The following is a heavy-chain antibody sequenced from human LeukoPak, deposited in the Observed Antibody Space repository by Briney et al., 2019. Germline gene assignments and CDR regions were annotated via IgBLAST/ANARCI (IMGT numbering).Heavy chain of an antibody. CDR3: ARSHRGYSSGWYLYDYYYYGMDV. CDR2: INHSGST. CDR1: GGSFSGYY. Sequence: SETLSLTCAVYGGSFSGYYWSWIRQPPGKGLEWIGEINHSGSTNYNPSLKSRVTISVDTSKNQFSLKLSSVTAADTAVYYCARSHRGYSSGWYLYDYYYYGMDVWGQGTTVTVSS. D-gene: IGHD6-19*01. V-gene: IGHV4-34*01. J-gene: IGHJ6*02.